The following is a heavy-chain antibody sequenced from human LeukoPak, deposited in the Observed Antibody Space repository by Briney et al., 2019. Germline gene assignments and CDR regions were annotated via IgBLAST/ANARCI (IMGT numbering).Heavy chain of an antibody. Sequence: GASVKVSCKASGGTFSRFAVSWVRQAPGQGLEWMGWINPNSGGTNYAQKFQGRVTMTRDTSISTAYMELSRLRSDDTAVYYCASHSSSWHTPDYWGQGTLVTVSS. CDR3: ASHSSSWHTPDY. CDR1: GGTFSRFA. D-gene: IGHD6-13*01. V-gene: IGHV1-2*02. CDR2: INPNSGGT. J-gene: IGHJ4*02.